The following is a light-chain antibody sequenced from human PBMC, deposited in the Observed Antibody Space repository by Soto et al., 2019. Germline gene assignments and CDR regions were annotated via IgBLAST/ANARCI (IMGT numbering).Light chain of an antibody. V-gene: IGLV2-14*01. CDR3: SSYSSSSTL. Sequence: QSALTQPASVSGSPGQSITISCTGSSSDVGGYDYVSWYQQHPGKAPKLIIYDVNNRPSGVSNRFSGSKSANTASLTISGLQAEEEADYYCSSYSSSSTLFGGGTKLTVL. J-gene: IGLJ2*01. CDR2: DVN. CDR1: SSDVGGYDY.